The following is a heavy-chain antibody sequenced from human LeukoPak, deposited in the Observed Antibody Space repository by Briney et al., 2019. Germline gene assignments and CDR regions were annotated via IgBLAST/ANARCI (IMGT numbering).Heavy chain of an antibody. J-gene: IGHJ4*02. Sequence: SETLSLTCGVSNYYISSGPYWSWIRQPPGKGLEWIGSIYHTGSAYYSSSLQSRVTISVDTSKNQFSVKLSSVTAADTAVYYCARANDRGGTSPLDYWGQGTLVTVSS. CDR3: ARANDRGGTSPLDY. CDR1: NYYISSGPY. V-gene: IGHV4-38-2*01. D-gene: IGHD2-2*01. CDR2: IYHTGSA.